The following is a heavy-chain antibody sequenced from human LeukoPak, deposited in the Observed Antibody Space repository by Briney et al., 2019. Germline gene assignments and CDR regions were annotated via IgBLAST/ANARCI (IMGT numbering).Heavy chain of an antibody. CDR2: ISSSGSDI. Sequence: GGSLRLSCAASGFTFSDYYMTWIRQAPGKGLEWVSYISSSGSDIKYADSVKGRFSISRDNAKSSLFLQMNSLRAEDTAVYYCAKEGDNTGYRYFDDWGQGTLVTVSS. CDR3: AKEGDNTGYRYFDD. CDR1: GFTFSDYY. J-gene: IGHJ4*02. D-gene: IGHD3-22*01. V-gene: IGHV3-11*04.